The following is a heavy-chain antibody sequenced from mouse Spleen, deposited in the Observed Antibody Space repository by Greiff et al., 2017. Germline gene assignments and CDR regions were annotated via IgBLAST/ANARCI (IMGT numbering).Heavy chain of an antibody. D-gene: IGHD1-1*01. CDR1: GFNIKDTY. CDR2: IDPANGNT. Sequence: QLQQSGAELVKPGASVKLSCTASGFNIKDTYMHWVKQRPEQGLEWIGRIDPANGNTKYDPKFQGKATITADTSSNTAYLQLSSLTSEDTAVYYCGRDYGSSDDAMDYWGQGTSVTVSS. CDR3: GRDYGSSDDAMDY. V-gene: IGHV14-3*02. J-gene: IGHJ4*01.